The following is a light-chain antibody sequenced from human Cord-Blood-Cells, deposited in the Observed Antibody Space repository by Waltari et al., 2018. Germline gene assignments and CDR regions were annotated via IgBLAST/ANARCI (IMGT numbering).Light chain of an antibody. J-gene: IGKJ1*01. CDR3: QQRSNWPPWT. CDR1: QSVSSY. Sequence: EIVLTQSPATLSLSPGERATLSCRASQSVSSYLAWYQQKPGQAPRLLIYDASNRATCIPARFSGSGSGTDFTLTISSREPEDFAVYYCQQRSNWPPWTFGQGTKVEIK. CDR2: DAS. V-gene: IGKV3-11*01.